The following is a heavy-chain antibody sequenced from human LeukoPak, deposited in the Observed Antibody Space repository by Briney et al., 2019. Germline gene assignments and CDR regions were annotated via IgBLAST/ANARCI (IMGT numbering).Heavy chain of an antibody. D-gene: IGHD1-26*01. J-gene: IGHJ4*02. Sequence: SETLSLTCTVSGGSISSSSYYWGWIRQPPGKGLEWIGSIYYSGSTYYNPSLKSRVTISVDTSKNQFSLKLTSVTAADSAVYFCARGLSGSYEPGFDYWGQGILVTVSS. CDR1: GGSISSSSYY. CDR3: ARGLSGSYEPGFDY. CDR2: IYYSGST. V-gene: IGHV4-39*07.